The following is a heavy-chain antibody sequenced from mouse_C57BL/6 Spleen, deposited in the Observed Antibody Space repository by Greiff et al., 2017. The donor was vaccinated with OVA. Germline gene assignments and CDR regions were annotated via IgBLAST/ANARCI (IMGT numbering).Heavy chain of an antibody. V-gene: IGHV5-6*01. CDR2: ISSGGSYT. Sequence: EVKLMESGGDLVKPGGSLKLSCAASGFTFSSYGMSWVRQTPDKRLEWVATISSGGSYTYYPDSVKGRFTISRDNAKNTLYLQMSSLKSEDTAMYYCARQGSLTGFFDYWGQGTTLTVSS. D-gene: IGHD4-1*01. CDR1: GFTFSSYG. CDR3: ARQGSLTGFFDY. J-gene: IGHJ2*01.